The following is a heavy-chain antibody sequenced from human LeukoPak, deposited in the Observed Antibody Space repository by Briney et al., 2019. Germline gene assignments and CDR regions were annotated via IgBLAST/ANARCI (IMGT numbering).Heavy chain of an antibody. CDR3: ARADWYSIDY. V-gene: IGHV3-7*01. Sequence: GGSLRLSCAASGFTFSNYWMSWVRQAPEKGLECVATINQAGSEEYYVDSVKGRFTISRDNAKNSAFLQMNSLRAEDMAVYYCARADWYSIDYWGQGTQVTVSS. CDR1: GFTFSNYW. J-gene: IGHJ4*02. CDR2: INQAGSEE. D-gene: IGHD2-21*02.